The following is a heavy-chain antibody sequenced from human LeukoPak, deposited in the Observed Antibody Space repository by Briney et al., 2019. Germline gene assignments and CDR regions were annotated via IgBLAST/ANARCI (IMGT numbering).Heavy chain of an antibody. Sequence: PGGSLRLSCAASGFTFSDHYMDWVRQAPGKGLEWVGRIRKKVNSYSTEYAASVKGRFTISRDDSKNSLYLQMNSLKTEDTAVYYCARSRDGDYCFDFWGQGTLVAVSS. CDR1: GFTFSDHY. J-gene: IGHJ4*02. CDR3: ARSRDGDYCFDF. V-gene: IGHV3-72*01. CDR2: IRKKVNSYST. D-gene: IGHD4-17*01.